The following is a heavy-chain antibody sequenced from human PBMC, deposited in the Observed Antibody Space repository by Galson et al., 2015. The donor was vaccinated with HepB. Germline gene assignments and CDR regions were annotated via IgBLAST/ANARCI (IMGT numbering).Heavy chain of an antibody. J-gene: IGHJ4*02. D-gene: IGHD3-10*01. CDR2: ISGSGGST. CDR3: AKDRGSGRAGFEY. Sequence: SLRLSCAASGFTFSSYAMSWVRQAPGKGLEWVSAISGSGGSTYYADPVKGRFTIPRDNFENSLYLQMNSLRAEDTAVYYCAKDRGSGRAGFEYWGQGTLVTVSS. CDR1: GFTFSSYA. V-gene: IGHV3-23*01.